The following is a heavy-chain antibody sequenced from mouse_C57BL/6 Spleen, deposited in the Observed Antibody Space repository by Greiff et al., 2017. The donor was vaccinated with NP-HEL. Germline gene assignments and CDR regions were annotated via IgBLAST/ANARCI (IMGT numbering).Heavy chain of an antibody. CDR3: ARAPSEEASLFAY. J-gene: IGHJ3*01. V-gene: IGHV1-64*01. CDR1: GYTFTSYW. Sequence: VQLQQPGAELVKPGASVKLSCKASGYTFTSYWMHWVKQRPGQGLEWIGMIHPNSGSTNYNEKFKSKATLTVDKSSSTAYMQLSSLTSEDSAVYYCARAPSEEASLFAYWGQGTLVTVSA. CDR2: IHPNSGST.